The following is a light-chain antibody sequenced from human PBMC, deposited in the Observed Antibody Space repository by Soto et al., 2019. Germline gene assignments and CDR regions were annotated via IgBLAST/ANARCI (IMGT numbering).Light chain of an antibody. CDR3: QQYINWPQT. CDR1: QSVSRN. V-gene: IGKV3D-15*01. Sequence: EIVMTQSPFTLSLSPGERATLSCRASQSVSRNLAWYQQKPGQAPRLLIYGASARATGIPARFSGGGSGTEFTLTISSLQSEDFAIYYCQQYINWPQTFGQGTKVDIK. J-gene: IGKJ1*01. CDR2: GAS.